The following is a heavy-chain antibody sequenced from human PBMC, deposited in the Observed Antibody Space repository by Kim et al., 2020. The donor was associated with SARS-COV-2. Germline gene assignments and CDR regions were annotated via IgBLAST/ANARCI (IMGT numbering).Heavy chain of an antibody. J-gene: IGHJ6*02. V-gene: IGHV3-21*01. Sequence: GGSLRLSCAASGFTFSYYSMNWVRQAPGKGLEWVSSISTSSSYIYYADSVKGRFTISRDNAKNSLYLQMSSLRAEDTAVYYCARDGTLCLVALSFTYYYCGLDVWGRGTPVTVSS. CDR2: ISTSSSYI. CDR1: GFTFSYYS. CDR3: ARDGTLCLVALSFTYYYCGLDV. D-gene: IGHD3-16*02.